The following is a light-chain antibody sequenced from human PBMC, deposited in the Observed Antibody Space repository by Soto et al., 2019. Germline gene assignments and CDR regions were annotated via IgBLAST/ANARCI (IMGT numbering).Light chain of an antibody. CDR1: QDISNY. CDR3: QQYDNLPPYT. CDR2: DAS. V-gene: IGKV1-33*01. Sequence: DIQMTQSPSSLSASVGDRVTITCQASQDISNYLNWYQQKPGKAPKLLIYDASNLEIGVPSRFXGSGPGTDFTFTISSLQPEDIATYYCQQYDNLPPYTFGQGTKLEIK. J-gene: IGKJ2*01.